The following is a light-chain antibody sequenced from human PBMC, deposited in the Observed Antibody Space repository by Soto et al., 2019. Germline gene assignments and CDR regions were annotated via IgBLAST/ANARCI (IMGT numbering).Light chain of an antibody. V-gene: IGKV3-11*01. CDR2: DVS. Sequence: EIVLTQSPATLSLAPGDRATLSFRASQSVTSSLAWSQQKPGQAPRLLIYDVSRRASAIPARFSGSGSGTDFTLTISSLEPEDFAVYFCQQRTTWPTFGGGTKVEIK. CDR3: QQRTTWPT. J-gene: IGKJ4*01. CDR1: QSVTSS.